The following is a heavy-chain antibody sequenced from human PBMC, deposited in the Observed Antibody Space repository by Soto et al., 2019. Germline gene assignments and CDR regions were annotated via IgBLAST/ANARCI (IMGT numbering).Heavy chain of an antibody. CDR1: GFTFSTYN. CDR3: ARDRGITMVRGRGMDV. Sequence: EVQLVESGGGLVKPGGSLRLSCAASGFTFSTYNMNWVRQATGKGLEWVSSISSSSSYKHYVDSVKGRFTISRDNAKNSLDLQMNSLRAEDTAVYHCARDRGITMVRGRGMDVLGQGTTVTVSS. V-gene: IGHV3-21*01. D-gene: IGHD3-10*01. CDR2: ISSSSSYK. J-gene: IGHJ6*02.